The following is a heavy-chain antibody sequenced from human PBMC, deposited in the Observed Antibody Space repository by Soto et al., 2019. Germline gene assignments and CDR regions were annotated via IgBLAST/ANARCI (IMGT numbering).Heavy chain of an antibody. CDR1: GFSLSTSRGG. CDR2: IYWAGDK. CDR3: ANSTQEGLVVGKDVQH. J-gene: IGHJ1*01. Sequence: QITLKESGPALVKPTQTLTLTCTFSGFSLSTSRGGVGWVRQPPGKALEWLTFIYWAGDKRYSPSLKSRLTSSVAMSMNQVVLTTTNMYPVDIAKYYCANSTQEGLVVGKDVQHWGQGTLVTVSS. V-gene: IGHV2-5*02. D-gene: IGHD2-2*01.